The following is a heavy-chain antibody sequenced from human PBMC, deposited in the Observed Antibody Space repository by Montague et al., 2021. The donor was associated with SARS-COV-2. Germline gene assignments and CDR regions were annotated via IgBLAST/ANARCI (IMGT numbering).Heavy chain of an antibody. J-gene: IGHJ6*02. Sequence: SDTLSLTCTVSGGSISSSNWCSWVRPPPGKGLEWIGEIYHSGSTNYNPSLKSRVTISVDKSKNQFSLKLSSVTAADTAVYYCASVIWFGELFSPEYGMGVWGQGTTVTVSS. V-gene: IGHV4-4*02. CDR1: GGSISSSNW. CDR2: IYHSGST. CDR3: ASVIWFGELFSPEYGMGV. D-gene: IGHD3-10*01.